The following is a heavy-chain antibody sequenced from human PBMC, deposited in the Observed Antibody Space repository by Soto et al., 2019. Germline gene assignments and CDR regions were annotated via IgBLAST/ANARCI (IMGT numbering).Heavy chain of an antibody. CDR3: ARDERGHCGGTSGPHVDY. CDR2: ISPYNSNP. V-gene: IGHV1-18*01. J-gene: IGHJ4*02. D-gene: IGHD2-2*03. Sequence: QVQLVQSGPEVKEPGASVKVSCKASGYTFNTYGISWVRQAPGQGLEWMGWISPYNSNPNYAPKFQGRGTVTRDKSTITVYMEVRNLRSDDTAVYYCARDERGHCGGTSGPHVDYWGQGTLVTVSS. CDR1: GYTFNTYG.